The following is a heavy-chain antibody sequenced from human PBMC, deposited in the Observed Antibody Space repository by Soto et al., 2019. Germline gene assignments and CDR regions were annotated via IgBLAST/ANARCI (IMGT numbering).Heavy chain of an antibody. D-gene: IGHD2-21*01. CDR3: ARLAAEDCVDQFDY. V-gene: IGHV3-7*05. J-gene: IGHJ4*02. CDR2: IKEDGSEQ. CDR1: GFTFSSSW. Sequence: EVQLEESGGGLVQPGGSLRLSCAASGFTFSSSWMTWVRQAPGKGLEWVANIKEDGSEQYHVDSVKGRFTFSRDNAKNTLYLQVNSLRFEDTAVYYCARLAAEDCVDQFDYWGQGTLVTVSS.